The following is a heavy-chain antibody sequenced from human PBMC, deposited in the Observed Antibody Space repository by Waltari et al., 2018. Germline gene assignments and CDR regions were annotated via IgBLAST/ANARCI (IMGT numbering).Heavy chain of an antibody. CDR1: GFPFRNPA. Sequence: LSGAGGGCGTPGGAPRPPCADAGFPFRNPAMTWVRQAAGKGLEWVSSISASGSSTYYPDSVQGRFTVSRDKSTDTVYLQMNSLRAEETAVYYCGKEDSGSYYEYFWGQGTLVTVSS. V-gene: IGHV3-23*01. J-gene: IGHJ4*02. CDR2: ISASGSST. CDR3: GKEDSGSYYEYF. D-gene: IGHD1-26*01.